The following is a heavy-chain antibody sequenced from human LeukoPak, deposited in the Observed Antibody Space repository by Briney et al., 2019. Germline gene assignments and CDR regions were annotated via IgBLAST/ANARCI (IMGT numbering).Heavy chain of an antibody. J-gene: IGHJ4*02. V-gene: IGHV4-59*01. CDR3: AASYDSSGYYAYFDY. CDR2: IYYTGTT. D-gene: IGHD3-22*01. Sequence: SETLSLTCTVSGASTSSYYWSWIRQLPGQGLEWIGYIYYTGTTNHNPSLRSRVTIAVDTSKNQFSLKLTSVAAADTAVYYCAASYDSSGYYAYFDYWGQGTLVTVSS. CDR1: GASTSSYY.